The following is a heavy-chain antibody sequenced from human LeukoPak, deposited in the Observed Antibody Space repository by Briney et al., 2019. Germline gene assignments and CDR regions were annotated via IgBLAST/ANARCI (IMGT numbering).Heavy chain of an antibody. Sequence: GESLRLSCAASGFTLTTYAMSSVRLAPGTRVSLASSISSSSIYKYYADSVSGRFTISRDNAKNSLHLQMDSLRAEDTAVYYCATSAAGGRLLWNYMVVWGKGTTVTVSS. CDR2: ISSSSIYK. J-gene: IGHJ6*03. D-gene: IGHD6-13*01. CDR3: ATSAAGGRLLWNYMVV. CDR1: GFTLTTYA. V-gene: IGHV3-21*01.